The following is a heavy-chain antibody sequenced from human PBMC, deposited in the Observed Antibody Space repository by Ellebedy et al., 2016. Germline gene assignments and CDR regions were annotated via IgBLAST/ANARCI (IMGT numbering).Heavy chain of an antibody. CDR3: ARVRGVPEKLRGYNGYENWYFDL. CDR1: GFTFSNYW. CDR2: IKQDGSEK. V-gene: IGHV3-7*01. J-gene: IGHJ2*01. D-gene: IGHD5-12*01. Sequence: GGSLRLSCAASGFTFSNYWMNWVRQAPGKGPEWVANIKQDGSEKYYVDSVKGRFTISRDNAKNSLYLQMSSLRAEDTALYYCARVRGVPEKLRGYNGYENWYFDLWGRGTLVTVSS.